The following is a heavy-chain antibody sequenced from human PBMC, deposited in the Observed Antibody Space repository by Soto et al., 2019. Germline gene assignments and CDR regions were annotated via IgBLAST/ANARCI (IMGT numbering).Heavy chain of an antibody. Sequence: EVQLLESGGGLVQPGGSLRLSCAASGFTFSSYAMSWVRQAPGKGLEWVSAISGSGGSTYYADSVKGRFTISRDNSKNTLYLQMNSLRAEDTAVYYCAKNCYGSGSYYNRPNWFDPWGQGTLVTVSS. CDR3: AKNCYGSGSYYNRPNWFDP. D-gene: IGHD3-10*01. V-gene: IGHV3-23*01. CDR2: ISGSGGST. CDR1: GFTFSSYA. J-gene: IGHJ5*02.